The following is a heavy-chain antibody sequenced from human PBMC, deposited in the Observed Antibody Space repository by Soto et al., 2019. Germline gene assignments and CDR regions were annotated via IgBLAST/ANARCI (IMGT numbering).Heavy chain of an antibody. J-gene: IGHJ6*02. CDR2: INHSGST. CDR1: GGSFSGYY. D-gene: IGHD2-21*02. Sequence: SETLSLTCAVYGGSFSGYYWSWIRQPPGKGLEWIGEINHSGSTNYNPFLKSRVTISVDTSKNQFSLKLSSVTAAGTAVFYCARAIPYCGGDCSNRPYYYYGMDVWGQGTTVT. CDR3: ARAIPYCGGDCSNRPYYYYGMDV. V-gene: IGHV4-34*01.